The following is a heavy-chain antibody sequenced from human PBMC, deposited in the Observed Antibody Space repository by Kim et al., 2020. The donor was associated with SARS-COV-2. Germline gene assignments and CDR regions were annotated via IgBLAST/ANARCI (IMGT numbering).Heavy chain of an antibody. V-gene: IGHV3-9*01. Sequence: GGSLRLSCAASGFTFGDYAMHWVRQAPGKGLEWVSGISWNSGSLVYADSVKGRFTISRDNAKNSLFLQMNSLRTEDTALYYCTSQSGLGPFDYWGQGTLVTVSS. D-gene: IGHD3-10*01. CDR3: TSQSGLGPFDY. J-gene: IGHJ4*02. CDR2: ISWNSGSL. CDR1: GFTFGDYA.